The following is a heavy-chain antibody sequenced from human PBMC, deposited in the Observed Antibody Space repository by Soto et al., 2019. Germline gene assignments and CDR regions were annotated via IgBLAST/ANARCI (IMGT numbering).Heavy chain of an antibody. D-gene: IGHD3-3*01. V-gene: IGHV4-59*01. CDR1: GGSISSYY. CDR2: IYYSGST. J-gene: IGHJ6*02. CDR3: GGADFWSGYSCYYYFGMDV. Sequence: SETLSLTCTVSGGSISSYYWSWIRQPPGKGLEWIGYIYYSGSTNYNPSLKSRVTISVDTSKNQFSLKLSSVTAADTAVYYCGGADFWSGYSCYYYFGMDVWGHGTTVTVSS.